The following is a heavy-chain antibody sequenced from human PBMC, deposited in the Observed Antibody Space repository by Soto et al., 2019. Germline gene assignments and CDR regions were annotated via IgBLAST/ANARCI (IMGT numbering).Heavy chain of an antibody. V-gene: IGHV3-74*01. D-gene: IGHD3-3*01. J-gene: IGHJ6*04. Sequence: GGSLRLSCAASGFTFSSYWMHWVRQAPGKGLVWVSRINSDGSSTSYADSVKGRFTISRDNAKNTLYLQMNSLRAEDTAVYYCARVGITIFGVVTPLDVWGKGTTVTVSS. CDR2: INSDGSST. CDR3: ARVGITIFGVVTPLDV. CDR1: GFTFSSYW.